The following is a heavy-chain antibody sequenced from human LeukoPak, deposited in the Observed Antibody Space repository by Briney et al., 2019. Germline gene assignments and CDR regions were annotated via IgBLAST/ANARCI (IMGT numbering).Heavy chain of an antibody. V-gene: IGHV4-34*01. D-gene: IGHD2-15*01. J-gene: IGHJ4*02. CDR1: GGSFSGYY. CDR2: INHSGST. CDR3: ARGRVVVAAYRYYFDY. Sequence: PSETLSLTCAVYGGSFSGYYWSWIRQPPGKGLEWLGEINHSGSTNYNPSLKSRVTISVDTSKNQFSLKLSSVTAADTAVYYCARGRVVVAAYRYYFDYWGQGTLVTVSS.